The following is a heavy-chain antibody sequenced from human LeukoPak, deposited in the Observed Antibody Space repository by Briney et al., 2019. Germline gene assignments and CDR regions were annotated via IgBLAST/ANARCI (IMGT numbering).Heavy chain of an antibody. CDR2: ISSSGSTI. CDR1: GFTFSSYE. Sequence: GGSLRLSCAASGFTFSSYEMNWVRQAPGKGLEWVSYISSSGSTIYYADSVKGRFTISRDNAKNSLYLQMNSLRAEDTAVYYCARERTYCTNSVCYLDGMDVWGQGTTVTVSS. CDR3: ARERTYCTNSVCYLDGMDV. J-gene: IGHJ6*02. V-gene: IGHV3-48*03. D-gene: IGHD2-8*01.